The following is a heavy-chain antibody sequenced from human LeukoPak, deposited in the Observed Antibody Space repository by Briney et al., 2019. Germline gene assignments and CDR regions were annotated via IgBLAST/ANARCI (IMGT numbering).Heavy chain of an antibody. CDR1: GGTFSSYA. V-gene: IGHV1-69*05. CDR2: IIPIFGTA. CDR3: ARDRSRTFTMIEPDAFDI. J-gene: IGHJ3*02. D-gene: IGHD3-22*01. Sequence: SVKVSCKASGGTFSSYAISWVRQAPGQGLKWKGGIIPIFGTANYAQKFQGRITITTDESTSPAYMELSSLRSEDTAVYYCARDRSRTFTMIEPDAFDIWGQGTMVTVSS.